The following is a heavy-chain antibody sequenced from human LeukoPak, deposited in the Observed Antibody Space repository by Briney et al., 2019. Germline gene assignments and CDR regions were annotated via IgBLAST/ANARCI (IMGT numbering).Heavy chain of an antibody. D-gene: IGHD4-17*01. Sequence: ASVKVSCKASGYTFTSYGISWVRQAPGQGLEWMGWISAYNGNTNYAQKLQGRVTMTTDTSTSTAYMELRSLRSDDTAVYYCARGDYGDYVKLYFYYWGQGTLVTVSS. V-gene: IGHV1-18*01. CDR2: ISAYNGNT. CDR1: GYTFTSYG. J-gene: IGHJ4*02. CDR3: ARGDYGDYVKLYFYY.